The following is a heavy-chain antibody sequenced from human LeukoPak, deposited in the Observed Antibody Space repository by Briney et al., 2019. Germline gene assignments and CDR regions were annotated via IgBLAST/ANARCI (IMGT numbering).Heavy chain of an antibody. CDR3: ARHCSGDSCQDY. Sequence: GESLKISCKASGYTFTSYWIAWVRQMPGKGLEWMGIIYPGDSDTRYSPSFQGQVTISADKSISTAYLQWSSLKASDTATYYCARHCSGDSCQDYWGQGTLVTVSS. D-gene: IGHD2-15*01. CDR2: IYPGDSDT. V-gene: IGHV5-51*01. J-gene: IGHJ4*02. CDR1: GYTFTSYW.